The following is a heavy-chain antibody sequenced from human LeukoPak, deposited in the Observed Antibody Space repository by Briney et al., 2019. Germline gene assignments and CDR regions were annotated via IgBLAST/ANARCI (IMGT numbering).Heavy chain of an antibody. CDR3: ARDSVVVITKYYYYYMDV. V-gene: IGHV4-59*01. CDR2: IYSSGTT. Sequence: SETLSLTCAVSGDSISTYYWSWIRQPPGKGLEWIGYIYSSGTTNYNPSLKSRVTISVDTSKNQFSLKLSSVIAADTAVYYCARDSVVVITKYYYYYMDVWGKGTTVTVSS. J-gene: IGHJ6*03. D-gene: IGHD3-22*01. CDR1: GDSISTYY.